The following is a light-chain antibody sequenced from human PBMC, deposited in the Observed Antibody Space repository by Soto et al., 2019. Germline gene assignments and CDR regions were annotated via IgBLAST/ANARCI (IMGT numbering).Light chain of an antibody. Sequence: ALTQPASVSGSPGQSITISCTGTSSDVGSYNLVSWYQQHPGKAPKLMIYEGSKRPSGVSNRFSGSKSGNTASLTISGLRAEDEADYYCCSYAGSSTVVFGGGTKLTVL. CDR2: EGS. CDR3: CSYAGSSTVV. J-gene: IGLJ2*01. V-gene: IGLV2-23*01. CDR1: SSDVGSYNL.